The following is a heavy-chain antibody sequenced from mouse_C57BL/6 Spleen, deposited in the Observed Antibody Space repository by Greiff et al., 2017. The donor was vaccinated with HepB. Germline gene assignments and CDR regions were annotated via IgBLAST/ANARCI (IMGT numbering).Heavy chain of an antibody. CDR3: AREKAHGAWFAY. CDR1: GYTFTSYW. J-gene: IGHJ3*01. CDR2: IDPSDSYT. V-gene: IGHV1-69*01. Sequence: QVQLQQPGAELVMPGASVKLSCKASGYTFTSYWMHWVKQRPGQGLEWIGEIDPSDSYTNYNQKFKGKSTLTVDKSSSTAYMQLSSLTSEDSAVYYCAREKAHGAWFAYWGQGTLVTVSA.